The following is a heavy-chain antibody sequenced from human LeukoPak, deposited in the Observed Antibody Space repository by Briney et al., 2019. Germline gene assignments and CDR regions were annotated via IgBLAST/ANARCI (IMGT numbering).Heavy chain of an antibody. CDR1: GGSISSYY. Sequence: PSETLSLTCTVSGGSISSYYWSWIRQPAGKGLEWIGRIYTSGSTNYNPSLKSRVTMSVDTSKNQFSLKLSSLTAADTAVYYCERNLFGDLRGDDAFDIWGQGTMVTVSS. V-gene: IGHV4-4*07. D-gene: IGHD4-17*01. J-gene: IGHJ3*02. CDR3: ERNLFGDLRGDDAFDI. CDR2: IYTSGST.